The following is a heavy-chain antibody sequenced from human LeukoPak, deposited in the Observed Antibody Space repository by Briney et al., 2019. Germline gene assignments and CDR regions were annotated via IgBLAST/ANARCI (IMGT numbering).Heavy chain of an antibody. CDR1: GYTFTGYY. V-gene: IGHV1-2*02. Sequence: ASVKVSCKASGYTFTGYYMHWVRQAPGQGLEWMGWINLNSGGTNYAQKFQGRVTMTRDTSISTAYMELSRLRSDDTAVYYCARAETYYDFWSGYYTTNWFDPWGQGTLVTVSS. CDR3: ARAETYYDFWSGYYTTNWFDP. J-gene: IGHJ5*02. CDR2: INLNSGGT. D-gene: IGHD3-3*01.